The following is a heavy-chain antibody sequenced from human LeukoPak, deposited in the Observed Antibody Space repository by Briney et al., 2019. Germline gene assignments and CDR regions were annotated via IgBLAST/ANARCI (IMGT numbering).Heavy chain of an antibody. CDR3: ARAVPDDSSGWLDAFDI. J-gene: IGHJ3*02. D-gene: IGHD6-19*01. V-gene: IGHV3-48*03. Sequence: PGGSLRLSCAASGFTFSSYEMNWVRQAPGKGLEWVSYISSSGSTIYYADSVKGRFTISRDNAKNSLYLQMNSLRAEDTAVYYCARAVPDDSSGWLDAFDIWGQGTMVTVSS. CDR1: GFTFSSYE. CDR2: ISSSGSTI.